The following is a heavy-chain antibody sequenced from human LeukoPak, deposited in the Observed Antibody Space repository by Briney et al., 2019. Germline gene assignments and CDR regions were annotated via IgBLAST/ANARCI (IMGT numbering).Heavy chain of an antibody. J-gene: IGHJ3*02. D-gene: IGHD1-26*01. CDR3: AREGGSPVSAFDI. CDR1: GFTVSSNY. V-gene: IGHV3-66*01. CDR2: IYSGGST. Sequence: GGSLRLSCAASGFTVSSNYMSWVRQAPGKGLEWVSVIYSGGSTYYADSVQGRFTISRDNSKNTLYLQMNSLRAEDTAVYYCAREGGSPVSAFDIWGQGTMVTVSS.